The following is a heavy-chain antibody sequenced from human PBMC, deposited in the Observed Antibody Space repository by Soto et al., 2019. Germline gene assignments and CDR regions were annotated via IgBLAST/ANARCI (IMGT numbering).Heavy chain of an antibody. CDR2: INSDGSST. V-gene: IGHV3-74*01. CDR1: GFTFSSYW. J-gene: IGHJ6*02. CDR3: AGVGRYGADDYYYYGMDV. Sequence: GGSLRLSCAASGFTFSSYWMHWVRQAPGKGLVWVSRINSDGSSTSYADSVKGRFTISRNNAKNTLYLQMNSLRAEDTDVYYCAGVGRYGADDYYYYGMDVWGQGTTVTVSS. D-gene: IGHD4-17*01.